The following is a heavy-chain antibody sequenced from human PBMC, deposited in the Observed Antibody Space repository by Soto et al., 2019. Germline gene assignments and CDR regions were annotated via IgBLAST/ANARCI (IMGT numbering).Heavy chain of an antibody. CDR1: GGSISSYY. CDR3: GRDTYDSSGYYSSYYFDY. CDR2: IYYSGST. D-gene: IGHD3-22*01. J-gene: IGHJ4*02. Sequence: PSETLSLTCTVSGGSISSYYWSWIRQPPGKGLEWIGYIYYSGSTNYNPSLKSRVTISVDTSKNQFSLKLSSVTAADTAVYYCGRDTYDSSGYYSSYYFDYWGQGTLVTVSS. V-gene: IGHV4-59*12.